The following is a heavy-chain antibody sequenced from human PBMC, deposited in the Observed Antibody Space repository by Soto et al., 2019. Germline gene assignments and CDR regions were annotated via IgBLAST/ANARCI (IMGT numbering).Heavy chain of an antibody. V-gene: IGHV4-59*01. D-gene: IGHD2-15*01. CDR2: VYYTGST. CDR1: DGSISTYY. Sequence: SETLSLTCSVSDGSISTYYLSWIRQPPGKELEWIGYVYYTGSTNYNPSLKSRATMSVDTSKNQFSLKLNSVTAADTAVYFCARGPGYCSGGACTFYYGLDVWGQGTTVTVSS. J-gene: IGHJ6*02. CDR3: ARGPGYCSGGACTFYYGLDV.